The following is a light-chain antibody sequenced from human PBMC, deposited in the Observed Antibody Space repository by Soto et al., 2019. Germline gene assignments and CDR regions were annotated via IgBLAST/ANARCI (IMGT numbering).Light chain of an antibody. CDR3: QQRSHWPRT. Sequence: IQLTQSPSSLSASVGDRVTIPCRASQDISSYLAWYQQKPGKAPNLLIYGASILQRGVPSRFSGSGSGTDFSLTISSLEPEDFGVYYCQQRSHWPRTFGQGTKVDI. CDR1: QDISSY. J-gene: IGKJ1*01. CDR2: GAS. V-gene: IGKV1-9*01.